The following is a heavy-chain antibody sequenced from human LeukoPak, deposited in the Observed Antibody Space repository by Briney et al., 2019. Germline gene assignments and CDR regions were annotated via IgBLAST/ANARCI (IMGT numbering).Heavy chain of an antibody. V-gene: IGHV3-9*01. CDR3: AKRSFNYYDSSGHFDY. J-gene: IGHJ4*02. Sequence: GGSLRLSCAASGFTFDDYAMHWVRQAPGKGLEWVSGISWNSGSIGYADSVKGRFTISRDNAKNSLYLQMNSLRAEDTALYYCAKRSFNYYDSSGHFDYWGQGTLVTVSS. CDR1: GFTFDDYA. D-gene: IGHD3-22*01. CDR2: ISWNSGSI.